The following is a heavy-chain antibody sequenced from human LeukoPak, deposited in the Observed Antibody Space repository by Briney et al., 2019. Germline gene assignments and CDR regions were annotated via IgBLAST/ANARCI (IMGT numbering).Heavy chain of an antibody. V-gene: IGHV3-7*02. D-gene: IGHD6-13*01. CDR1: GFTFSGYW. CDR3: ARAAAAGTFDY. Sequence: PGGSLRLSCAASGFTFSGYWMSWVRQAPGKGLEWVANIKQDGSEKYYVDSVKGRFTISRDNAKNSLFLQMNSLRAEDTAVYFCARAAAAGTFDYWGQGTLVTVSS. J-gene: IGHJ4*02. CDR2: IKQDGSEK.